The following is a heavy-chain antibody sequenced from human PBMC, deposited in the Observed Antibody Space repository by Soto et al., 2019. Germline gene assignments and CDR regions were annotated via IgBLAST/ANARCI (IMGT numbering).Heavy chain of an antibody. Sequence: GGSLRLSCAASGFTFSSYSMNWVRQAPGKGLEWVSYISSSSTIYYADSVKGRFTISRDNAKNSLYLQMNSLRDEDTAVYYCARGSCTNGVCPQGFDYWGQGTLVTVSS. CDR3: ARGSCTNGVCPQGFDY. CDR2: ISSSSTI. J-gene: IGHJ4*02. V-gene: IGHV3-48*02. D-gene: IGHD2-8*01. CDR1: GFTFSSYS.